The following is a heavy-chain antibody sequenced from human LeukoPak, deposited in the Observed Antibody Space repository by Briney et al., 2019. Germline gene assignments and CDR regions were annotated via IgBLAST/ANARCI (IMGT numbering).Heavy chain of an antibody. CDR1: GGSISSGGYY. CDR2: IYYSGST. D-gene: IGHD4-17*01. Sequence: PSETLSLTCTVSGGSISSGGYYWSWIRQHPGKGLEWIGYIYYSGSTYYNPSLKSRVTISVDTSKNQFSLKLSSVTAADTAVYYCARQRGDRVQGMDVWGQGTTVTVSS. V-gene: IGHV4-31*03. CDR3: ARQRGDRVQGMDV. J-gene: IGHJ6*02.